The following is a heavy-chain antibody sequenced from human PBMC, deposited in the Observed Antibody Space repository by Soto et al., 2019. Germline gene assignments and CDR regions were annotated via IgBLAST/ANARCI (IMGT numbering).Heavy chain of an antibody. CDR3: ARDHRYGDNWAFDY. V-gene: IGHV4-30-2*01. Sequence: SETLSLTCAVSGGSISSGGYSWSWIRQPPGKGLEWIGYIYHSGSTYYNPSLKSRVTISVDRSKNQFSLKLSSVTAADTAVYYCARDHRYGDNWAFDYWGQGALVTVSS. D-gene: IGHD3-16*02. CDR2: IYHSGST. J-gene: IGHJ4*02. CDR1: GGSISSGGYS.